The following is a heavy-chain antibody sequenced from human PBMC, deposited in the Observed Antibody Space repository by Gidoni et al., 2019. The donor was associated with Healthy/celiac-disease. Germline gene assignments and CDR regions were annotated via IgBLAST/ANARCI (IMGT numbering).Heavy chain of an antibody. V-gene: IGHV4-4*07. J-gene: IGHJ6*02. CDR2: IYTSGST. Sequence: QVQLQESGPGLVKPSETLSLTCTVSGGSISSYYWSWIRQPAGKGLEWIGRIYTSGSTNYNPSLKSRVTMSVDTSKNQFSLKLSSVTAADTAVYYCASATSSHYDILTGYTYYYYGMDVWGQGTTVTVSS. D-gene: IGHD3-9*01. CDR1: GGSISSYY. CDR3: ASATSSHYDILTGYTYYYYGMDV.